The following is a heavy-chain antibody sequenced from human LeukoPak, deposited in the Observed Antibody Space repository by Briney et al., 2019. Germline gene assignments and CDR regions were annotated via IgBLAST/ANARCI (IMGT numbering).Heavy chain of an antibody. CDR3: ARDVRYSSGYGIFDP. CDR1: GGSISSYY. D-gene: IGHD3-22*01. V-gene: IGHV4-59*01. CDR2: IYYSGST. J-gene: IGHJ5*02. Sequence: SETLSLTCTVSGGSISSYYWSWIRQPPGKGLEWIGYIYYSGSTNYNPSLKSRVTISVDTSKNQFSLKLSSVTAADTAVYYCARDVRYSSGYGIFDPWGQGTLVTVSS.